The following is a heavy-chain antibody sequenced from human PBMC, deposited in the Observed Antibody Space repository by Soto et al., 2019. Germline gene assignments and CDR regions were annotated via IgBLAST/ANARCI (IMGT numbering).Heavy chain of an antibody. CDR3: ARGRGHDY. CDR2: INHSGST. V-gene: IGHV4-34*01. J-gene: IGHJ4*02. Sequence: SETLSLTCAVYGGSFSGYYWSWIRQPPGKGLEWIGEINHSGSTNYNPSLKSRVTISVDTSKNQFSLKLSSVTAADTAVYYCARGRGHDYWGQGTLVTVSS. CDR1: GGSFSGYY.